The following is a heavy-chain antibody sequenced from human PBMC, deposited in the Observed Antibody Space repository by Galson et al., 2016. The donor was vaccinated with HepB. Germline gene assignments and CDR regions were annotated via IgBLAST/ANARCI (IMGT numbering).Heavy chain of an antibody. D-gene: IGHD5-18*01. V-gene: IGHV3-33*01. CDR3: ARDQLIHLWSPSSHDY. CDR1: GFTFSNCA. Sequence: SLRLSCAASGFTFSNCAMHWVRQAPGKGLEWVAGIWYDGSNKYYADSVKGRFTISRDNSKNTLYLQMNSLRVEDTAVYHCARDQLIHLWSPSSHDYWGQGTPVTVST. J-gene: IGHJ4*02. CDR2: IWYDGSNK.